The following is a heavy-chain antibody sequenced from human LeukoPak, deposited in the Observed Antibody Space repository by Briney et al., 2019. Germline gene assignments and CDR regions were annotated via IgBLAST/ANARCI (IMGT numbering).Heavy chain of an antibody. J-gene: IGHJ4*02. Sequence: SETLSLTCAVYGGSFSGYYWSWIRQPPGKGLEWIGYIYYSGSTNYNPSLKSRVTISVDTSKNQFSLKLSSVTAADTAVYYCARAGDSSGWFWQYWGQGTLVTVSS. V-gene: IGHV4-59*01. D-gene: IGHD6-13*01. CDR2: IYYSGST. CDR3: ARAGDSSGWFWQY. CDR1: GGSFSGYY.